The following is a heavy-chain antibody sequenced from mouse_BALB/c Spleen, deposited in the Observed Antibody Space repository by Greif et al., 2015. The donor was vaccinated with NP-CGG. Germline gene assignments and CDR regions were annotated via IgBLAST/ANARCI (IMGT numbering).Heavy chain of an antibody. CDR1: GFSLTGYG. CDR3: ASYGYGEDFDY. V-gene: IGHV2-6-7*01. Sequence: VQVVESGPGLVAPSQSLSITCTVSGFSLTGYGVNWVRQPPGKGLEWLGMIWGDGSTDYNSALKSRLSISKDNSKSXVFLKMNSLQTDDTARYYCASYGYGEDFDYWGQGTTLTVSS. D-gene: IGHD2-2*01. CDR2: IWGDGST. J-gene: IGHJ2*01.